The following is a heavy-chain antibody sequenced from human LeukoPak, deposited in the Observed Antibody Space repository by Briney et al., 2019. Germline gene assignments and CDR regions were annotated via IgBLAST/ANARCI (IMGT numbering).Heavy chain of an antibody. V-gene: IGHV3-33*01. CDR2: IWYDGSNK. D-gene: IGHD3-10*01. CDR3: ARDIAQYYYGSGSP. J-gene: IGHJ5*02. CDR1: GFTFSSYG. Sequence: GRSLRLSCAASGFTFSSYGMHWVRQAPGKGLEWVAGIWYDGSNKYYADSVKGRFTISRDNSKNTLYLQMNSLRAEDTAVYYCARDIAQYYYGSGSPWGQGTLVTVSS.